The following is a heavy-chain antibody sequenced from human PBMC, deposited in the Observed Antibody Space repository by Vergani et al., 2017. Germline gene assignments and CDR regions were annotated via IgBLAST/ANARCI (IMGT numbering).Heavy chain of an antibody. V-gene: IGHV1-2*02. Sequence: QVQLVQSGSEVKKPGASMKVSCKASGYIFTDYYIHWVRQAPGQGPEWMGWIDNKSGDTSYAQQFQGRVTMTRVPSLRSAYMDLGRLTSDDSAVYYCVRRTDGCRGAVCYSAPVYMDVWGEGTTVTVSS. CDR2: IDNKSGDT. CDR3: VRRTDGCRGAVCYSAPVYMDV. CDR1: GYIFTDYY. D-gene: IGHD2-21*01. J-gene: IGHJ6*03.